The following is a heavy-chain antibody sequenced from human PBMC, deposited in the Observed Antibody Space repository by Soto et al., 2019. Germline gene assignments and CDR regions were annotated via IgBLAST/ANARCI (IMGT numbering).Heavy chain of an antibody. CDR3: VSPEGYYDSSGYTLDY. V-gene: IGHV4-39*01. CDR1: GDSISSSTYY. D-gene: IGHD3-22*01. J-gene: IGHJ4*02. Sequence: QVQLQESGPGLVKPSETLSLTCTVSGDSISSSTYYWGWIRQPPGKGLEWIGSMFYSGNTYYNPSLKSRVTFSIDTSMHEFSLKLNSVTAADTAVYYCVSPEGYYDSSGYTLDYWGQGTLVTVSS. CDR2: MFYSGNT.